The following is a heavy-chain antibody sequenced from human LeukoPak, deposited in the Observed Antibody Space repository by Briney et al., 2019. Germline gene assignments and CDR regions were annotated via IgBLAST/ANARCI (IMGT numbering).Heavy chain of an antibody. J-gene: IGHJ4*02. CDR1: GFTFSSYE. V-gene: IGHV3-48*03. Sequence: GGSLRLSCAASGFTFSSYEMNWVRQAPGKGLEWVSYISSGGRIKYYADSVKGRFTMSRDNAKNSLYLQMNSLRAEDTALYYCARWPGGFDYWGQGTLVTVSS. CDR2: ISSGGRIK. CDR3: ARWPGGFDY. D-gene: IGHD3-16*01.